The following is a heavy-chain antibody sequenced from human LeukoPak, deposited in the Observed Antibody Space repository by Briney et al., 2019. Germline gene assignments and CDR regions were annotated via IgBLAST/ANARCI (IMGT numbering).Heavy chain of an antibody. CDR2: IYHSGRT. J-gene: IGHJ4*02. Sequence: SETLSLTCTVSGGSISSGGYYWSWIRQPPGKGLEWIGYIYHSGRTYYNPSLKSRVTISVDRSKNQFSLKLSSVTAADTAVYYCASLLGYCSSTSCPYYFDYWGQGTLVTVSS. CDR1: GGSISSGGYY. D-gene: IGHD2-2*01. CDR3: ASLLGYCSSTSCPYYFDY. V-gene: IGHV4-30-2*01.